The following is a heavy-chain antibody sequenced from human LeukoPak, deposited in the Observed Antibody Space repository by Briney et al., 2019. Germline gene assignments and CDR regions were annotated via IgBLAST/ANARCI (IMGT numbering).Heavy chain of an antibody. CDR3: AKDKQISDSLDS. J-gene: IGHJ5*02. CDR2: ISGAGSGGNT. Sequence: PGGSLRLSCAASGFTFSSYGLNWVRQAPGKGLEWVSVISGAGSGGNTYYADSVKGRFTISRENSKNTLYLQMNSLRAEDTAVYYCAKDKQISDSLDSWGQGTLVTVSP. V-gene: IGHV3-23*01. CDR1: GFTFSSYG. D-gene: IGHD2-2*03.